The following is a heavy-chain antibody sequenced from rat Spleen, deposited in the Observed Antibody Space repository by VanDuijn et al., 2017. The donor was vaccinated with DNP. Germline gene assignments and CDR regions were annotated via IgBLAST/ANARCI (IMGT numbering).Heavy chain of an antibody. V-gene: IGHV5-31*01. CDR2: ITSNGGAT. CDR3: ATHLDWFDY. CDR1: GFTFSYYW. J-gene: IGHJ3*01. Sequence: EVQLMESGGDLVQPGKSLKLSCVASGFTFSYYWMTWVRQVPGKGLEWLASITSNGGATYYLDSVKGRFTISRDDAQDTLYLQMDSLRSEDTATYYCATHLDWFDYWGQGTLVTVSS.